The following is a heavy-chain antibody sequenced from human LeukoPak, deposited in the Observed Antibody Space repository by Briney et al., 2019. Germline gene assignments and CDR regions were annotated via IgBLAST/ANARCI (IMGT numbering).Heavy chain of an antibody. CDR2: ISSTSSSI. CDR1: GFTFSTYS. Sequence: PGGSLRLSCAASGFTFSTYSMNWVRQAPGKGLEWVSSISSTSSSIYYADSMKGRFTISRDNAKNSLYLQMNSLRTADTAVYYCARDPLYDSRGYPYAFDIWGQGTTVTVSS. J-gene: IGHJ3*02. D-gene: IGHD3-22*01. CDR3: ARDPLYDSRGYPYAFDI. V-gene: IGHV3-21*01.